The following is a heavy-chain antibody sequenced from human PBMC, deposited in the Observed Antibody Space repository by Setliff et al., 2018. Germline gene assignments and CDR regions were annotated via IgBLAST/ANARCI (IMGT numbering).Heavy chain of an antibody. D-gene: IGHD3-22*01. J-gene: IGHJ6*03. V-gene: IGHV4-59*08. CDR1: GASLRSNN. Sequence: PSETLSLTCTVSGASLRSNNWSWIRQPPGKGLEWIGYISYSGTTNYNPSLKSRVTMSVDTSKNQFSLKLTSVSAADTAVYYCARRDSTGYYGYGDPRPYYYYMDVWGKGTTVTVSS. CDR3: ARRDSTGYYGYGDPRPYYYYMDV. CDR2: ISYSGTT.